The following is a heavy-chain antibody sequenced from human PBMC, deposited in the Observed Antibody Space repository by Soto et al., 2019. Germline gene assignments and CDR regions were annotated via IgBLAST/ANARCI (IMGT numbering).Heavy chain of an antibody. CDR1: GFTFSSYS. CDR2: ISSSSSTI. J-gene: IGHJ4*02. V-gene: IGHV3-48*02. Sequence: EVQLVESGGGLVQPGGSLRLSCAASGFTFSSYSMNWVRQAPGKGLEWVSYISSSSSTIYYADSVKGRFTISRDNAKNSLSRQMNSLRDEDTAVYYCARALRGYSYGRWDRSSPSYWGQGTLVTVSS. D-gene: IGHD5-18*01. CDR3: ARALRGYSYGRWDRSSPSY.